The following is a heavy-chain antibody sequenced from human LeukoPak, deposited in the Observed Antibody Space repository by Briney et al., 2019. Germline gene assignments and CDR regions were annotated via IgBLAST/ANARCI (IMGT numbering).Heavy chain of an antibody. V-gene: IGHV1-18*01. J-gene: IGHJ4*02. CDR1: GYTFTSYG. D-gene: IGHD2/OR15-2a*01. CDR3: ARDNIDDTRFDY. Sequence: ASVKVSCKASGYTFTSYGISWVRQAPGQGLEWMGWISAYNGNTNYAQKLQGRVTMTTDTSTSTAYMELRSLRSDDTAVCYCARDNIDDTRFDYWGQGTLVTVSS. CDR2: ISAYNGNT.